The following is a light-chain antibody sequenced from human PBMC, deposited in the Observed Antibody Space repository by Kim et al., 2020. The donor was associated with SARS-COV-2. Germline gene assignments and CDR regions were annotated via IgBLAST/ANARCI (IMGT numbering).Light chain of an antibody. J-gene: IGLJ3*02. CDR2: LNGDGSH. CDR1: SGRINNA. CDR3: QTWDTDKWV. V-gene: IGLV4-69*01. Sequence: ATVKPTAILSSGRINNAIAWHQHRPEQGRRYLMKLNGDGSHHTGGGVPDRFSGASSGAARYLTISGLQSEDEADYYCQTWDTDKWVFGGGTQLTVL.